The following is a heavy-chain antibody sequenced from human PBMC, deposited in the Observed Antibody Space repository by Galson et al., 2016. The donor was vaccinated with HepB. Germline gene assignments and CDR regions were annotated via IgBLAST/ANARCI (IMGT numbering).Heavy chain of an antibody. CDR1: GFTFSYAW. J-gene: IGHJ4*02. CDR3: AIARYRSGDYYTY. CDR2: IKRITDGGTT. D-gene: IGHD3-10*01. V-gene: IGHV3-15*01. Sequence: SLRLSCAASGFTFSYAWMSWVRQAPGKGLEWVGRIKRITDGGTTDYAAPVKGRFTIARDDSENRLDLQMNSLKTEDKAVYYCAIARYRSGDYYTYWGQGTLVTVSS.